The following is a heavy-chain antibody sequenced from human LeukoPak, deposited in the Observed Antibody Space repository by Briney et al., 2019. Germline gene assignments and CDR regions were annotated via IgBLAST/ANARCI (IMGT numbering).Heavy chain of an antibody. CDR2: VHPDSGNT. CDR3: ARGPRNDP. J-gene: IGHJ5*02. D-gene: IGHD1-14*01. CDR1: GYRFSTWE. V-gene: IGHV1-8*01. Sequence: ASVKVSCKTSGYRFSTWEINWVRQAAGQGLEWLGWVHPDSGNTDYAQKFRGRVTMSRDTSTSTAYMELSGLRLDDTAVYFCARGPRNDPWGQGTLVTVSS.